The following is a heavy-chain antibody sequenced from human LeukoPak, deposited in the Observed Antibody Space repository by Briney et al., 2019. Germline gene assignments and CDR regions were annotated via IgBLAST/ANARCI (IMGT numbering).Heavy chain of an antibody. Sequence: ASVKVSCKASGYTFTGYYMHWARQAPGQGLEWMGIINPSGGSTSYAQKFQGRVTMTRDTSTSTVYMELSSLRSGDTAVYYCARDLYYYDSSGHSPSSVAFDIWGQGTMVTVSS. CDR2: INPSGGST. CDR3: ARDLYYYDSSGHSPSSVAFDI. D-gene: IGHD3-22*01. CDR1: GYTFTGYY. J-gene: IGHJ3*02. V-gene: IGHV1-46*01.